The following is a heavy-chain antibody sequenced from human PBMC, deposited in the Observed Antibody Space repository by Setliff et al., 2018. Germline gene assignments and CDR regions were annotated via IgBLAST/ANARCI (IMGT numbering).Heavy chain of an antibody. CDR1: GGSISSQD. D-gene: IGHD3-3*01. CDR2: VYSSGIT. J-gene: IGHJ6*02. CDR3: ARDTEGRYNFWSGYYEDYYYYGMDV. V-gene: IGHV4-59*11. Sequence: PSETLSLTCTVSGGSISSQDWSWIRQPPGKGLEWIGYVYSSGITNYNPSLKSRVTMSVDTSKNQFSLKLSSVTAADTAVYYCARDTEGRYNFWSGYYEDYYYYGMDVWGQGTTVTVSS.